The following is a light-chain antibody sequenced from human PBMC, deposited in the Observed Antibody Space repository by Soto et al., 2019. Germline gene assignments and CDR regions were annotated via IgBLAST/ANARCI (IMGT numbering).Light chain of an antibody. V-gene: IGKV3-20*01. CDR2: GAS. CDR1: QSVSSNY. J-gene: IGKJ5*01. Sequence: EIVLTQSPGTLSLSPGERATLSCRASQSVSSNYLAWFQQRPGQAPRLLIYGASSTATGIPDRFSGSGSGTDFTLTISRLEPEDFAVYYCQQYGSSPITFGQGTRLEIK. CDR3: QQYGSSPIT.